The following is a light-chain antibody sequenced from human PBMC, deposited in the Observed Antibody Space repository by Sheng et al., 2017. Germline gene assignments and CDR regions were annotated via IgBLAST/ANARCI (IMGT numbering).Light chain of an antibody. CDR2: DAS. J-gene: IGKJ4*01. V-gene: IGKV3-11*01. CDR3: QQRSNWPLT. Sequence: EIVMTQSPATLSVSPGERATLSCRASHSVRTNLAWYQQKPGQAPRLLIYDASTRAIGIPARFSGSGSGTDFTLTISSLEPEDYAVYYCQQRSNWPLTFGGGTRVEIK. CDR1: HSVRTN.